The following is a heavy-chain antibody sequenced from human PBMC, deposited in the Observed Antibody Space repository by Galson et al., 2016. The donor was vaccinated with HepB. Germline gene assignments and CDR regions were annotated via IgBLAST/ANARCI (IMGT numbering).Heavy chain of an antibody. D-gene: IGHD3-10*01. CDR3: ATDGSGRNFDF. CDR2: IYYSGNT. J-gene: IGHJ4*02. V-gene: IGHV4-59*11. Sequence: SETLSLTCTVSGGSISSHYWSWIRQPPGKGLEWIGYIYYSGNTYYNPSLQSRVTISVDTSKKQYSLRLSSVTEDTAIYYCATDGSGRNFDFWGQGTLVTVSS. CDR1: GGSISSHY.